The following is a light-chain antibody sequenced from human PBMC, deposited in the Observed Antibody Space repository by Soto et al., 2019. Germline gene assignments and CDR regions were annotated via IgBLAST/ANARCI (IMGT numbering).Light chain of an antibody. V-gene: IGKV3-20*01. J-gene: IGKJ4*01. CDR2: DAS. Sequence: EIVLTQSPGTLSLSPGDRATLSCTASRRVTYNRLAWYQQRPGQAPSLLISDASSRATGTPDRFRGSGSGTDFRLIIDGLETEDFAGYFCQQYADPILTFRGGTKVEI. CDR3: QQYADPILT. CDR1: RRVTYNR.